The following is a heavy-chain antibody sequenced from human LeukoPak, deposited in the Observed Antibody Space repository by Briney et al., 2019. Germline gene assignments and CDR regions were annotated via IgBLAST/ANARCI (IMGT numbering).Heavy chain of an antibody. Sequence: ASVKVSCKASGHTFTDYYMHWVRQAPGQGFEWMGWINPNDGDTNYAQKFQGRVTMTRDTPISTAHMEVSRLRSDDTAVYYCARANFLYCSSTTCLFDYWGQGTLVTVSS. CDR3: ARANFLYCSSTTCLFDY. V-gene: IGHV1-2*02. CDR2: INPNDGDT. CDR1: GHTFTDYY. D-gene: IGHD2-2*01. J-gene: IGHJ4*02.